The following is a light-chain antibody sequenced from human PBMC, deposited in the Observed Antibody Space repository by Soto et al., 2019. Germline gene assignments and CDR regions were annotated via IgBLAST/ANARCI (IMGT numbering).Light chain of an antibody. V-gene: IGKV2-28*01. J-gene: IGKJ4*01. CDR3: MQALQSPT. CDR2: LGS. CDR1: QSLLHSDGNNY. Sequence: EIVMTQSPLSLPVTPGEPASISCRSSQSLLHSDGNNYMGWYLQKPGHSPQLLIYLGSNRASGVPDRFSGSGSGTDFTLKISRVEAEDVGVYYCMQALQSPTFGVGTKGEIK.